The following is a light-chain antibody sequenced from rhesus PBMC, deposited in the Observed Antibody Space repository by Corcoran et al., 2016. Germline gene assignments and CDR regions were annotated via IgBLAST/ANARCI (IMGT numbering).Light chain of an antibody. J-gene: IGKJ1*01. Sequence: DIQMTQSPSSLSASVGDTVTITCRASQGISSYLNWFQQKPGKAPKLLIYGASSLESGVLSRFSGSGSGTDFTLTISSLQPEDFAAYYCLRHNSYPRTFGQGTKVEIK. CDR2: GAS. CDR3: LRHNSYPRT. V-gene: IGKV1-28*03. CDR1: QGISSY.